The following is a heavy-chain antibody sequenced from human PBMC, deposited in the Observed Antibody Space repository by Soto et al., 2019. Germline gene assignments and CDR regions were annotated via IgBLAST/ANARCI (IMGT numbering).Heavy chain of an antibody. CDR3: AHSRNLITEDAQVGDFDY. CDR1: GFSLTTDGEG. Sequence: QITLKESGPTLVKSTQTLTLTCTFSGFSLTTDGEGVGWVRQSPGEALEWLALIYWDEDERYSPSLKTRLTITKDISRNQVVLVMTSREPVDTGTYFCAHSRNLITEDAQVGDFDYWGQGT. CDR2: IYWDEDE. J-gene: IGHJ4*02. V-gene: IGHV2-5*02. D-gene: IGHD1-26*01.